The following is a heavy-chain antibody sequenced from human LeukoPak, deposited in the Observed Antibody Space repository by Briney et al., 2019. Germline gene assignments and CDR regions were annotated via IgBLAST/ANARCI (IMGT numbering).Heavy chain of an antibody. D-gene: IGHD2/OR15-2a*01. Sequence: ASVKVSCKASGYTFASYGISWVRQAPGQGLEWMGWISAYNGYTNYAQKFQGRVTMTTDTSTSTVYMELRSLRSDDTAVYYCARVSPPLGYFRGYFDYWGQGTLVTVSS. CDR1: GYTFASYG. V-gene: IGHV1-18*01. J-gene: IGHJ4*02. CDR3: ARVSPPLGYFRGYFDY. CDR2: ISAYNGYT.